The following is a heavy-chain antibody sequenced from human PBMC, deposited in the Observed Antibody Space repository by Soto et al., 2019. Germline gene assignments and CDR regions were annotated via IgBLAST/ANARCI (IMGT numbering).Heavy chain of an antibody. Sequence: QVQLVESGGGVVQPGRSLRLSCAASGFTLSSYVMHWVRQAPGKGLEWVARISYAGNDNYYADSVKGRFTIFRDNSKKTLYLQMTSLRADDTAVYYCARDRQQWLEPAGGALPFWGQGTMVIVSS. CDR1: GFTLSSYV. V-gene: IGHV3-30-3*01. CDR2: ISYAGNDN. J-gene: IGHJ3*01. CDR3: ARDRQQWLEPAGGALPF. D-gene: IGHD6-19*01.